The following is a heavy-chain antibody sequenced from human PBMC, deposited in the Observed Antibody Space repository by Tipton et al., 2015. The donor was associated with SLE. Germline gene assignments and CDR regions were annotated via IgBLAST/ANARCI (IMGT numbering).Heavy chain of an antibody. CDR2: IYYSGTT. Sequence: TLSLTCIVSVGSIRGYHWSWIRQPPGQGLEYIGYIYYSGTTKYNPTLKSRVTISVDMSKNQFSLELNSVTAADTAIYYCVRGGGSGVDWFDPWGQGTLVTVSS. CDR3: VRGGGSGVDWFDP. V-gene: IGHV4-59*01. D-gene: IGHD3-10*01. CDR1: VGSIRGYH. J-gene: IGHJ5*02.